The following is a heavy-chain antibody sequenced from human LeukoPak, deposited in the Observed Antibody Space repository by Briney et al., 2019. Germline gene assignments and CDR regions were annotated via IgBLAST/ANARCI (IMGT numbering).Heavy chain of an antibody. V-gene: IGHV3-23*01. Sequence: GGSLRLSCAASGFTFSSYAMSWVRQAPGKGXXXXXXXXXXXGSTYYADSVKGRFTISRDNSKNTLYLQMNSLRAEDTAVYYCATLLGIVVVPAAPTDAFDIWGQGTMVTVSS. CDR2: XXXXXGST. CDR1: GFTFSSYA. D-gene: IGHD2-2*01. CDR3: ATLLGIVVVPAAPTDAFDI. J-gene: IGHJ3*02.